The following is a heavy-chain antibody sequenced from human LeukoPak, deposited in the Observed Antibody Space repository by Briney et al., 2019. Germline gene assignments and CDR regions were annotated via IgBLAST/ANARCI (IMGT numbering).Heavy chain of an antibody. D-gene: IGHD2/OR15-2a*01. CDR3: AKGNTVYYYYYMDV. V-gene: IGHV3-21*04. CDR2: ISSSSSYI. Sequence: GESLRLSCAASGFTFSSYSMNWVRQAPGKGLEWVSSISSSSSYIYYADSVKGRFTISRDNAKNSLYLQMNSLRAEDTAVYYCAKGNTVYYYYYMDVWGKGTTVTVSS. J-gene: IGHJ6*03. CDR1: GFTFSSYS.